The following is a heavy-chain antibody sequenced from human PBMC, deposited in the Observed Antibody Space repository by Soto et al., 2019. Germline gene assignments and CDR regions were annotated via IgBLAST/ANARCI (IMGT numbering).Heavy chain of an antibody. J-gene: IGHJ4*02. CDR2: IYHSGST. Sequence: PSGTLSLTCTVSGGCISSYYWSWIRQPPGKGLDWIGYIYHSGSTNYNPSLKSRVTISVDTSKNQFSLKLSSVTAADTAVYYCARDGRVAGTIDSWGQGTLVTVSS. V-gene: IGHV4-59*01. CDR3: ARDGRVAGTIDS. CDR1: GGCISSYY. D-gene: IGHD6-19*01.